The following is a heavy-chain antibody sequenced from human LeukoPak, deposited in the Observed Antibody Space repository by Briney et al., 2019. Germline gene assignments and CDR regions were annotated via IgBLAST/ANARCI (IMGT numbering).Heavy chain of an antibody. D-gene: IGHD4-17*01. CDR1: GVSISSGDYY. V-gene: IGHV4-30-4*01. Sequence: PSETLSLTCTVSGVSISSGDYYWSWIRQPPGKGLEWIGYIYYSGSTYYNPSLKSRVTISVDTSKNQFSLKLSSVTAADTAVYYCASQPDYGDYVYFDYWGQGTLVTVSS. J-gene: IGHJ4*02. CDR3: ASQPDYGDYVYFDY. CDR2: IYYSGST.